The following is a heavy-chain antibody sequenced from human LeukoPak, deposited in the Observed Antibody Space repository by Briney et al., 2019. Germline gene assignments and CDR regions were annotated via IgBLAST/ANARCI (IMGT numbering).Heavy chain of an antibody. Sequence: GGSLRLSCAASGFTFSSYAMHWVRQAPGKGLEWVAVISYDGSNKYYADSVKGRFTISRDNSKNTLYLQMNSLRVEDTAVYYCARAGVGATRGYFGYWGQGTLVTVSS. J-gene: IGHJ4*02. CDR3: ARAGVGATRGYFGY. CDR2: ISYDGSNK. CDR1: GFTFSSYA. V-gene: IGHV3-30-3*01. D-gene: IGHD1-26*01.